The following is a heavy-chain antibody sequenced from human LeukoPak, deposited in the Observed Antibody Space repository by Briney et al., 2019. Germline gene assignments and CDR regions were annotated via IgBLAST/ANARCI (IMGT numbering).Heavy chain of an antibody. J-gene: IGHJ5*02. CDR2: NYYSGST. Sequence: SQTLSLTCTVSGGSISSGGHYWSWIRQHPGKGLEWIGYNYYSGSTFYNPSLKSRVTISVDTSKNQFSLRLSSVTAADTAVYYCARAPLYGGHADWFDPWGQGTLVTVSS. CDR1: GGSISSGGHY. V-gene: IGHV4-31*03. CDR3: ARAPLYGGHADWFDP. D-gene: IGHD4-17*01.